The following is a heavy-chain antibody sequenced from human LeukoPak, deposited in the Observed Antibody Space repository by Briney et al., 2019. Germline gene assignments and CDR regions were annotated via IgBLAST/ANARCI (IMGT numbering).Heavy chain of an antibody. CDR3: ARHRNTGHEPYDALDV. V-gene: IGHV1-2*02. D-gene: IGHD1-1*01. CDR1: GYTFTDYY. Sequence: ASVKVSCKASGYTFTDYYINWVRQAPGQGLEWMGWVNPDTTGTTFGQKFQDRVAVTWDASSFIVYLELRNLRPDDTAVYYCARHRNTGHEPYDALDVWGQGTMVTVSS. CDR2: VNPDTTGT. J-gene: IGHJ3*01.